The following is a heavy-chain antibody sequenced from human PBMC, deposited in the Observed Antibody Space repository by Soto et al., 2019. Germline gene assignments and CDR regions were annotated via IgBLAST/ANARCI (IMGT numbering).Heavy chain of an antibody. Sequence: GASVKVSCKASGGTFSSYAISWVRQAPGQGLEWMGGIIPIFGTANYAQKFQGRVTITADESTSTAYMELSSLRSEDTAVYYCARALIRDYGGYDHFDYWGQGTLVTVSS. J-gene: IGHJ4*02. CDR2: IIPIFGTA. CDR1: GGTFSSYA. CDR3: ARALIRDYGGYDHFDY. D-gene: IGHD4-17*01. V-gene: IGHV1-69*13.